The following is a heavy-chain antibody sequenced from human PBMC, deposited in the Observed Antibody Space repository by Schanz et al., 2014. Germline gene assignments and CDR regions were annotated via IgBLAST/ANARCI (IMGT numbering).Heavy chain of an antibody. CDR1: GYTFTSYG. D-gene: IGHD5-12*01. J-gene: IGHJ5*02. CDR3: ARGPLGTSP. V-gene: IGHV1-69*04. Sequence: QVQLVQSGAEVKKPGASVKVSCKASGYTFTSYGINWVRQAPGQGLEWMGRVIPILGVTHYAQKFQGRVTFTADKSTSTAYMELSSLKSEDTAVYYCARGPLGTSPWGQGTLVTVSS. CDR2: VIPILGVT.